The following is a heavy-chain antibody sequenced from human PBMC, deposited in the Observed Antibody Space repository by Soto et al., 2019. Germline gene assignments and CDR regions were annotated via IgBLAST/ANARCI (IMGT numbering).Heavy chain of an antibody. CDR3: ARGGTSGWLKGAYDV. V-gene: IGHV1-69*01. J-gene: IGHJ3*01. Sequence: QVQLVQSGAEVKKPGSSVKVSCKASGGTLNKLAITWVRRAPGQGPEWLGGIIPMFGIPNYPQKFQGRVTITADDSTNTSHMELHSLTSDDTAVYYCARGGTSGWLKGAYDVWGQGTMVTVSS. D-gene: IGHD6-13*01. CDR1: GGTLNKLA. CDR2: IIPMFGIP.